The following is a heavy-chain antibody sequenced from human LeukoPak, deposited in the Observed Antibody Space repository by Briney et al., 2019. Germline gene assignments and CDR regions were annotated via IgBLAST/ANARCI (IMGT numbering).Heavy chain of an antibody. CDR1: GFTFSSYE. J-gene: IGHJ4*02. CDR3: ARAPAEWLPIGGYFDY. Sequence: PGGSLRLSCAASGFTFSSYEMNWVRQAPGKGLEWVSYISSSGSTIYYADSVKGRFTISRDNAKNSLYLRMNSLRAEDTAVYYCARAPAEWLPIGGYFDYWGQGTLVTVSS. D-gene: IGHD5-12*01. CDR2: ISSSGSTI. V-gene: IGHV3-48*03.